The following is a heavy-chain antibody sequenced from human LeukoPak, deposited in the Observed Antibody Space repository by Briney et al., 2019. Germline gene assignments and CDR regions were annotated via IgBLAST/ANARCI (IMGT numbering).Heavy chain of an antibody. V-gene: IGHV3-30*18. Sequence: GGSLRLSCAASGFTFSSYGMHWVRQAPGKGLEWVAVISYDGSNKYYADSVKGRFTISRDNSKNTLYLQMNSLRAEDTAVYYCANLYEAGYDSSGYYSPSFDYWGQGTLVTVSS. CDR1: GFTFSSYG. D-gene: IGHD3-22*01. J-gene: IGHJ4*02. CDR3: ANLYEAGYDSSGYYSPSFDY. CDR2: ISYDGSNK.